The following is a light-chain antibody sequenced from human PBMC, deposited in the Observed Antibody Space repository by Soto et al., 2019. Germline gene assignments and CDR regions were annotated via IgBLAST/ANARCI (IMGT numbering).Light chain of an antibody. CDR1: SSDVGKYNF. CDR2: DVT. CDR3: TSYAGSSIPVV. V-gene: IGLV2-8*01. Sequence: QSALTQPPSASGSPGQSVTISCTGASSDVGKYNFVSWYQQHPGKAPKLMLYDVTERPSGIPERFSGSKSGNTASLTVSGLPAEDEADYYCTSYAGSSIPVVFGGGTKHTVI. J-gene: IGLJ2*01.